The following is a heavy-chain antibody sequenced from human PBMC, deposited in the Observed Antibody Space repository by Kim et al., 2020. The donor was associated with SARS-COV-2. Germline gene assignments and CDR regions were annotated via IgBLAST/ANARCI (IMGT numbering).Heavy chain of an antibody. D-gene: IGHD1-26*01. Sequence: TPSLKSRVTISVDTSKIQFSLKLSSVTAADTAVYYCASWYSGSPADAFDIWGQGTMVTVSS. CDR3: ASWYSGSPADAFDI. V-gene: IGHV4-4*09. J-gene: IGHJ3*02.